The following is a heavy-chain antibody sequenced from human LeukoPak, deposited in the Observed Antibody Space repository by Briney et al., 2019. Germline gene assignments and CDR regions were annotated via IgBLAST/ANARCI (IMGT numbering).Heavy chain of an antibody. V-gene: IGHV1-2*02. D-gene: IGHD2-15*01. CDR1: GYTFTGYY. CDR3: ARTGCSSSYRFTGDY. Sequence: ASVKVSCKASGYTFTGYYMHWVRQAPGQGLEWMGWINPNSGGTKYAQKFQGRVTMTRDTSISTAYMELSRLRSDDTAVYYCARTGCSSSYRFTGDYWGQGTLVTVSS. J-gene: IGHJ4*02. CDR2: INPNSGGT.